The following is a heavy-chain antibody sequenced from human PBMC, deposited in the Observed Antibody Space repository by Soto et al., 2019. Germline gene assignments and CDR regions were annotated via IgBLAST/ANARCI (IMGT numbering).Heavy chain of an antibody. CDR3: ARGAKGQWLVDL. CDR1: GVTFSNYW. CDR2: LNSDGSNT. D-gene: IGHD6-19*01. J-gene: IGHJ4*02. Sequence: SMRISCEVCGVTFSNYWMHWVRQTPGEGLVWVSRLNSDGSNTNYADSVKGRFSISRDNAKNTVYLQMNSLRADDTALYYCARGAKGQWLVDLWGQGTLVTVSS. V-gene: IGHV3-74*01.